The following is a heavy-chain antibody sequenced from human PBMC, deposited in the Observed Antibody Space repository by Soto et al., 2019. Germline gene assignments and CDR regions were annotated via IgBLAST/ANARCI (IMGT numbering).Heavy chain of an antibody. CDR3: VRGDFRDY. CDR2: ISSTSDTI. V-gene: IGHV3-21*01. J-gene: IGHJ4*02. CDR1: RFTFSTCT. D-gene: IGHD3-10*01. Sequence: VQLVESGGGLVKPGGSLRLSCAASRFTFSTCTMTWVRQAPGKGLQYVSSISSTSDTIYYADSVKGRFTISRDNAKNSLYLQMNSLRAEDTAVYYCVRGDFRDYWGQGTLVTVSS.